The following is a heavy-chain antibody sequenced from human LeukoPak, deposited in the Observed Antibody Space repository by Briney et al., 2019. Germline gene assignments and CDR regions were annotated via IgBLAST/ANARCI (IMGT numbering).Heavy chain of an antibody. Sequence: PGGSLRLSCAASGFTFDDYGMSWGRQAPGKGLEWVSGINWNGGSTGYADSVKGRFTISRDNAKNSLYLQMNRLRAEDTALYYCARDVELEGFYGAFDIWGQGAMVTVSS. CDR2: INWNGGST. J-gene: IGHJ3*02. V-gene: IGHV3-20*04. CDR1: GFTFDDYG. CDR3: ARDVELEGFYGAFDI. D-gene: IGHD1-1*01.